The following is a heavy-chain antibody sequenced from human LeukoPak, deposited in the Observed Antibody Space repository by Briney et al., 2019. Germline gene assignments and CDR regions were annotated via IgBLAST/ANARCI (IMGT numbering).Heavy chain of an antibody. D-gene: IGHD2-2*02. V-gene: IGHV3-23*01. Sequence: SGSSTDYADSVKGRFTISRDNSKNTLYLQMSSLRAEDTAVYYCVKGPYCSSNSCYKGGFDSWGQGTLVTVSS. J-gene: IGHJ4*02. CDR3: VKGPYCSSNSCYKGGFDS. CDR2: SGSST.